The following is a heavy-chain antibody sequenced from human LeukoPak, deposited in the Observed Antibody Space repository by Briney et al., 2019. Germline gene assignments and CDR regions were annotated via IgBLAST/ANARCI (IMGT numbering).Heavy chain of an antibody. CDR1: GFTFSSYA. Sequence: GGSLRLSCAASGFTFSSYAMTWVRQAPGKGLEWVSAISAGADTAYYADSVKGRFTISRDNSKNTLYLQMNSLRGEDTAVYYCAKPRGGYYGSYLVFDYWGQGTLVTVSS. CDR2: ISAGADTA. D-gene: IGHD3-10*01. CDR3: AKPRGGYYGSYLVFDY. J-gene: IGHJ4*02. V-gene: IGHV3-23*01.